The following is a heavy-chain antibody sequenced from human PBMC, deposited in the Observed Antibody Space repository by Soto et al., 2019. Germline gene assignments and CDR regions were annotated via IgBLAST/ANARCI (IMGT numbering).Heavy chain of an antibody. Sequence: SETLSLTCTVSSGSVSTYYWSWIRQPAGKGLEWIGRIFINGNTNYNPSLRSRVTMSVDTTKGQFSLNLTSVTAADTAVYFCARSGGSYNFDSWGQGILVTVSS. CDR2: IFINGNT. CDR1: SGSVSTYY. D-gene: IGHD1-26*01. CDR3: ARSGGSYNFDS. V-gene: IGHV4-4*07. J-gene: IGHJ4*02.